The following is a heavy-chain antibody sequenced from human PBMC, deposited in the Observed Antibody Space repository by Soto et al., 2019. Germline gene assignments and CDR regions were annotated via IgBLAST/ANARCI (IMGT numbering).Heavy chain of an antibody. CDR3: ARDSGDVSGVGFDY. V-gene: IGHV4-31*03. Sequence: VELREAGPGLVRPSQTLSLACNVSGDSISTSFFYWGWVRQIPGKGLEWIGYIYQSGSTYYNPSLQSRVRMSVDSSKNQFSLSLSPVTAADTAVYYCARDSGDVSGVGFDYWGPGTLVTVSS. J-gene: IGHJ4*02. CDR2: IYQSGST. CDR1: GDSISTSFFY. D-gene: IGHD3-3*01.